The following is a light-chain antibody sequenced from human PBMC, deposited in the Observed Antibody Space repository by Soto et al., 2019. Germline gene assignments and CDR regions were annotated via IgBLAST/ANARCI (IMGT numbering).Light chain of an antibody. J-gene: IGKJ4*01. V-gene: IGKV4-1*01. CDR3: QQYYSTPLT. CDR1: QSVLYSSNNKNY. CDR2: WAS. Sequence: DIVMTQSPDSLAVSLGERATINCKSSQSVLYSSNNKNYLAWYQQKPGQPPKLLIYWASTQESGVPDRFSGSGSGTDFTLTISSLQAEDVAVCYCQQYYSTPLTFGGGTKVESK.